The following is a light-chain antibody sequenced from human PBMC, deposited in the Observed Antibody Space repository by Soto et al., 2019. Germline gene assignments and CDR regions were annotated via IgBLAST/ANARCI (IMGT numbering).Light chain of an antibody. CDR3: QKYGNFWT. CDR2: GAP. CDR1: QSIRSN. Sequence: EIVLTRSPGTLSLSPGERATLSCRASQSIRSNLAWYQQNPGQTPRLLIYGAPSRATGIPDRFSGSGSGTDFSLTIRRLEPDDFAVYYCQKYGNFWTFGQGTKVDIK. V-gene: IGKV3-20*01. J-gene: IGKJ1*01.